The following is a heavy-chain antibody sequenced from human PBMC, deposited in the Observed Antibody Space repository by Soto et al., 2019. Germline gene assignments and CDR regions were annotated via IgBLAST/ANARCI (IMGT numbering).Heavy chain of an antibody. J-gene: IGHJ6*02. CDR2: IVPIFGTT. V-gene: IGHV1-69*01. CDR3: ARPDEGGYSSDHHYYYALDV. CDR1: GGSFTRYS. D-gene: IGHD3-22*01. Sequence: QVHLLQSGAEVKKPGSSVKVSCTASGGSFTRYSLSWVRQAPGQGLEWVGGIVPIFGTTNYAQRFQGRDIITADESTSTASMELSSLSSDDTAVYYCARPDEGGYSSDHHYYYALDVWGQGTSVTVTS.